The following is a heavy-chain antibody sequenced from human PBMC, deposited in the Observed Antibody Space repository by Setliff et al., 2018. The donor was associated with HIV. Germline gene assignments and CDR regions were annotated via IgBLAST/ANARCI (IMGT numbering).Heavy chain of an antibody. D-gene: IGHD6-19*01. V-gene: IGHV3-21*01. CDR1: GFTFSSYS. CDR2: ISSTSSYI. J-gene: IGHJ4*02. CDR3: ARDSPQVRIAVAGTTGHDY. Sequence: PGGSLRLSCAASGFTFSSYSMNWVRQAPGKGLEWVSSISSTSSYIYYADSVKGRFTISRDNAKNSLYLQMNSLRAEDTAVYYCARDSPQVRIAVAGTTGHDYWGQGTLVTVS.